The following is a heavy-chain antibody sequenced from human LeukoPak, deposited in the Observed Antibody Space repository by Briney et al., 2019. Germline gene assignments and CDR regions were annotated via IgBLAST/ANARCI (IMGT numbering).Heavy chain of an antibody. CDR3: ARVAVGAFDI. J-gene: IGHJ3*02. CDR2: IYYSGST. Sequence: PSETLSLTCTVSGGSVSSGSYYWSWIPQPPAKGLEWIGYIYYSGSTNYNPSLKSQDTISVDTSKNQFSRKLSSVTAADTAVYYCARVAVGAFDIWGQGTMVTVSS. D-gene: IGHD2-15*01. V-gene: IGHV4-61*01. CDR1: GGSVSSGSYY.